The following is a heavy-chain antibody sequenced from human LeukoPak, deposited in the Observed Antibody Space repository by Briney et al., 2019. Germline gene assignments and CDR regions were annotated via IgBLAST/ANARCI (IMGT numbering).Heavy chain of an antibody. J-gene: IGHJ5*02. D-gene: IGHD3-3*01. CDR1: GGSLSSYY. Sequence: SETLSLTCTVSGGSLSSYYWSWIRQPPGKGLEWIGYIFYSGSTNYNPSLKSRVTISVDTSKNQSSLKLSSVTAADTAVYYCARVFSYPLRAPFDPWGQGTLVTVSS. V-gene: IGHV4-59*01. CDR3: ARVFSYPLRAPFDP. CDR2: IFYSGST.